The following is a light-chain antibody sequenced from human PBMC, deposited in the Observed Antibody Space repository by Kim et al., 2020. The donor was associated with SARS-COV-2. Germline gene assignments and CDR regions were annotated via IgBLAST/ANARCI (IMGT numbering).Light chain of an antibody. CDR1: QSISSW. CDR3: QQYNSYPWT. Sequence: DIQMTQSPSTLSASVGDRVTITCRASQSISSWLAWYHQKPGKAPKLLIYDASSLESGVPARFSGSGSGTEFTLTISSLQPDDFATYYCQQYNSYPWTFVQGTKVDIK. J-gene: IGKJ1*01. CDR2: DAS. V-gene: IGKV1-5*01.